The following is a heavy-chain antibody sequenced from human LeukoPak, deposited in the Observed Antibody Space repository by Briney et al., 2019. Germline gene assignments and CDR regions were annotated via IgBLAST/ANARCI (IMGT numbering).Heavy chain of an antibody. J-gene: IGHJ2*01. CDR1: GGSISTRDYY. Sequence: SETLSLTCTVSGGSISTRDYYWGWIRQPPGKGLEWIASIYYTGSTYYRPSLRSRATMSVDTSKNQFSLELSAVTAADTAFYYCARVVYYYDVSGYSFDLWGRGTLVAVSS. CDR3: ARVVYYYDVSGYSFDL. CDR2: IYYTGST. V-gene: IGHV4-39*01. D-gene: IGHD3-22*01.